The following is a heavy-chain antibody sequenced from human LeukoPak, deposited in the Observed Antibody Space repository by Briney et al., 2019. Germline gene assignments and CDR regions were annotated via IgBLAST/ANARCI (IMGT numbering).Heavy chain of an antibody. Sequence: SQTLSLTCTVSGDSISSGSYYWSWIRQPAEKGLEWIGRIYTSGSTNYNPSLRSRVTISVDTSKNQFSLKLNSVTAADTAVYYCAREDSSNWCLNYWGQGTLVTVSS. CDR3: AREDSSNWCLNY. V-gene: IGHV4-61*02. J-gene: IGHJ4*02. D-gene: IGHD6-13*01. CDR2: IYTSGST. CDR1: GDSISSGSYY.